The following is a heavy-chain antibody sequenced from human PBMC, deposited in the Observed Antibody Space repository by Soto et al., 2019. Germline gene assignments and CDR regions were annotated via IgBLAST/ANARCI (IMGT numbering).Heavy chain of an antibody. J-gene: IGHJ5*02. CDR1: LDSISNSY. V-gene: IGHV4-4*07. CDR3: AKGRGFYSDNYFDP. Sequence: QVQLLESGPGLVKPSETLSLTCSVSLDSISNSYWTWIRQPAGKGLEWIGHIYSSGNANYNPSLKIRVTMSLDTSKNQFSLSLKSVTAADTAIYYCAKGRGFYSDNYFDPWGQGTQVTVSS. D-gene: IGHD3-22*01. CDR2: IYSSGNA.